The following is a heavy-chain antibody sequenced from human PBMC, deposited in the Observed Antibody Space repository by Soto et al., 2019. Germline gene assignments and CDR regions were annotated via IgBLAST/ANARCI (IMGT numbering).Heavy chain of an antibody. CDR2: IKEDGSEK. CDR3: ARGGWYSGI. J-gene: IGHJ2*01. V-gene: IGHV3-7*01. CDR1: GFPFTTLW. Sequence: EGQLVESGGGLVQPGGSLRLSCAASGFPFTTLWMSWVRQSPGKGLERVASIKEDGSEKNYVDSVKGRFTISRDNGKNSLFLQMKSLRDEDTAVYYGARGGWYSGIWGRGTLVIVSS.